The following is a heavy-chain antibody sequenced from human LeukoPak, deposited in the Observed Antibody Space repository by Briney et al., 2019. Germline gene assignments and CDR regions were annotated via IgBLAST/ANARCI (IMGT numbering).Heavy chain of an antibody. CDR2: IYYSGST. CDR3: ARVDTQGVPSP. D-gene: IGHD3-16*01. Sequence: PSETLSLTCTVSGGSISSYYWSWIRQPPGKGLEWIGYIYYSGSTNYNPSLKSRVTISVDTSKNQFSLKLSSVTAADTAVYYCARVDTQGVPSPWGQGILVTVSS. V-gene: IGHV4-59*08. J-gene: IGHJ5*02. CDR1: GGSISSYY.